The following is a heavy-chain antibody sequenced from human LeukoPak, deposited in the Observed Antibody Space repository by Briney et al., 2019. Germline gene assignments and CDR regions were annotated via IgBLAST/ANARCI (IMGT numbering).Heavy chain of an antibody. J-gene: IGHJ4*02. CDR2: ISGSGGST. D-gene: IGHD3-10*01. V-gene: IGHV3-23*01. CDR3: AKPPRGSGEDY. CDR1: GFIFSSYA. Sequence: GGSLRLSCAASGFIFSSYAMNWVRQAPGKGLEWVSGISGSGGSTYYADSVKGRFTISRDNSKNTLYLQMNSLRAEDTAVYYCAKPPRGSGEDYWGQGTLVTVSS.